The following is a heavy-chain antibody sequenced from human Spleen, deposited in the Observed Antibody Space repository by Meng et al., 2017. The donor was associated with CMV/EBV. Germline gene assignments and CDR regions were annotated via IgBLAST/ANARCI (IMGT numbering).Heavy chain of an antibody. J-gene: IGHJ6*02. V-gene: IGHV3-13*01. CDR2: IGTAGDT. D-gene: IGHD6-19*01. CDR3: AGFSEWLGSYYYYGMDV. Sequence: GGSLRLSCAASGFTFSSYDMHWVRQATGKGLEWVSAIGTAGDTYYPGSVKGRFTISRENSKNTLYLQMNSLRAEDTAVYYCAGFSEWLGSYYYYGMDVWGQGTTVTVSS. CDR1: GFTFSSYD.